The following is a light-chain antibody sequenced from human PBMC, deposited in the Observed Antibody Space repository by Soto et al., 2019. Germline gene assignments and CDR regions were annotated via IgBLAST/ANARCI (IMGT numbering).Light chain of an antibody. CDR2: GAS. J-gene: IGKJ5*01. CDR1: QSVSSSY. Sequence: ETVLTQSPGTLSLSPRERATLSCRASQSVSSSYLAWYQQKPGQAPRLLIYGASSRATGIPDRFSGSGSGTDFTLTISRLEPEDFAVYYCQQYGSSPPTFGQGTRLEIK. CDR3: QQYGSSPPT. V-gene: IGKV3-20*01.